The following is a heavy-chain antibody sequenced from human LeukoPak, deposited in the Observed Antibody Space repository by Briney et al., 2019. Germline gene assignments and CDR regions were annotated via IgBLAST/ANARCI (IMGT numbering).Heavy chain of an antibody. CDR3: ARFPGDSGSCFYPFDY. V-gene: IGHV1-2*02. CDR1: GYTFTGYY. D-gene: IGHD1-26*01. J-gene: IGHJ4*02. Sequence: GASVKVSCKASGYTFTGYYMHWVRQAPGQGLEWMGWINPNSGGTNYAQKFQGRVTMTRDTSISTAYMELSRLRSDDTAVYYCARFPGDSGSCFYPFDYWGRGTLVTVSS. CDR2: INPNSGGT.